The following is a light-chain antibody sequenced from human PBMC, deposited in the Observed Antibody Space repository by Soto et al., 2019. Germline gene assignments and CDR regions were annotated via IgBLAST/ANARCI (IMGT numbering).Light chain of an antibody. V-gene: IGKV1-33*01. CDR3: QQYDNLPIT. CDR1: QDISDN. CDR2: DAS. Sequence: DIQMTQSPSSLSASVGDRVTISCQASQDISDNLNWYQQRQGKVPKVVISDASNLEAEVPSRFSGSGSGTHFTFTISSLRPEDIATYYCQQYDNLPITFGQGTRLEIK. J-gene: IGKJ5*01.